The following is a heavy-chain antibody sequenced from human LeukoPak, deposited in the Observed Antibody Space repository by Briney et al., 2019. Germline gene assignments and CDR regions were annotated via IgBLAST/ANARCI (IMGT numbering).Heavy chain of an antibody. CDR1: GFTFSNFA. D-gene: IGHD6-19*01. V-gene: IGHV3-30-3*01. CDR2: ISYDGTNQ. CDR3: ARPRGSRGAEYWFDP. J-gene: IGHJ5*02. Sequence: PGGSLRLSCAASGFTFSNFAMHWVRQAPGKGLEWVAVISYDGTNQYYADSVRGRFTISRDNSKNTLYLQMNSLRAEDTAVYYCARPRGSRGAEYWFDPWGQGTLVTVSS.